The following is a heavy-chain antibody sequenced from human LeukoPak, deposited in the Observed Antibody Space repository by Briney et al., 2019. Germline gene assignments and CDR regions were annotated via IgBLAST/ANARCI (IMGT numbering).Heavy chain of an antibody. Sequence: PGRSLRLSCAASGFTFSSYGMHWVRQAPGKGLEWVAVISYDGSNKYYADSVKGRFTISRDNSKNTLYLQMNSLRAEDTAVYYRSNPPTGGCSGGYPLYYLGQGTPVNVSS. J-gene: IGHJ4*01. CDR1: GFTFSSYG. CDR3: SNPPTGGCSGGYPLYY. V-gene: IGHV3-30*18. CDR2: ISYDGSNK. D-gene: IGHD3-10*02.